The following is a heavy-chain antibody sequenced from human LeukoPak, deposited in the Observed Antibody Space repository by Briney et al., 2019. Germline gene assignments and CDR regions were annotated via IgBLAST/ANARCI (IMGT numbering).Heavy chain of an antibody. CDR2: IIPIFGTA. V-gene: IGHV1-69*05. J-gene: IGHJ6*03. CDR3: ARDRRGTIFGVVTERPYYYYYDYMDV. D-gene: IGHD3-3*01. Sequence: ASVKVSCKASGGTFSSYAISWVRQAPGQGLEWMGRIIPIFGTANYAQKFQGRVTITTDESTSTAYMELSSLRSEDTAVYYCARDRRGTIFGVVTERPYYYYYDYMDVWGKGATVTVSS. CDR1: GGTFSSYA.